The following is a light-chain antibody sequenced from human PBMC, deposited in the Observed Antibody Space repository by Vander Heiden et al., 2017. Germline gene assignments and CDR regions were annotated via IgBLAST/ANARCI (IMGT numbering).Light chain of an antibody. CDR2: AAS. CDR1: HSISSY. Sequence: QMPPSPSSLSASVGGSVTITCRARHSISSYLNWYQQKTGKAPKLLIYAASSLQSGVPSRFSGSGYGKEFTPTISSRQPEDFAAYYCQQKESNPSFTFGRGTKVEIK. J-gene: IGKJ4*01. V-gene: IGKV1-39*01. CDR3: QQKESNPSFT.